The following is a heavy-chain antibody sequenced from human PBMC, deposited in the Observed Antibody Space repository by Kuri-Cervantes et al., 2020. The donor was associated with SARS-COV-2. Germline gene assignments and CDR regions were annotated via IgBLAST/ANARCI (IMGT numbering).Heavy chain of an antibody. V-gene: IGHV3-30*03. CDR3: ARSCTYARCSEYFQH. D-gene: IGHD2-8*01. J-gene: IGHJ1*01. CDR1: GFTFSSYG. CDR2: ISYDGSNR. Sequence: GESLKISCAASGFTFSSYGMHWVRQAPGKGLEWVAVISYDGSNRYYADSVKGRFTISRDISKNTVLLQMNRLRPEDTAVYYCARSCTYARCSEYFQHWGQGTLVTVSS.